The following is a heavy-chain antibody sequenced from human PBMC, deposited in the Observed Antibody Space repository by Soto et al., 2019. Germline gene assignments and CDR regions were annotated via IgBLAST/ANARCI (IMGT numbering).Heavy chain of an antibody. V-gene: IGHV4-30-2*01. J-gene: IGHJ4*02. Sequence: SETLSLTCAVSGDSISGGGYSWSWIRQPPGKGLEWIGYIYQSGHTYYNPSLKSRVTISVDRSKNQFSLKLSSVTAADTAVYYCARGGLGAAYCDYWGQGTLVTVSS. CDR2: IYQSGHT. CDR1: GDSISGGGYS. D-gene: IGHD2-15*01. CDR3: ARGGLGAAYCDY.